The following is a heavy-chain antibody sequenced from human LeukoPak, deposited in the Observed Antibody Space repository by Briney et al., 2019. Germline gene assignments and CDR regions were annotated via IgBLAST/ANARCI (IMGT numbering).Heavy chain of an antibody. J-gene: IGHJ4*02. CDR2: IIPIFGTA. Sequence: GASVKVSCKASGGTFSSYAISWVRQAPGQGLEWMGGIIPIFGTANYAQKFQGRVTITTDTSTRTAYMELRSLRSDDTAVYYCARHTGSLYDFWSGYIDYWGQGTLVTVSS. CDR1: GGTFSSYA. D-gene: IGHD3-3*01. V-gene: IGHV1-69*05. CDR3: ARHTGSLYDFWSGYIDY.